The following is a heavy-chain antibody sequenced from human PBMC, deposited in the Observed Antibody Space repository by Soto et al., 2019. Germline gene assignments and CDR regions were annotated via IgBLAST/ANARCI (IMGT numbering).Heavy chain of an antibody. V-gene: IGHV1-69*02. CDR1: GGTFSSYT. Sequence: QVQLVQSGAEVKKPGSSVKVSCKASGGTFSSYTISWVRQAPGQGLEWMGRIIPILGIANYAQKFQGRVRSTADKSTSKAYMELSSLRSEETDVYYCVLNGEKYSSGWYAPDYWGQGTLVTVSS. D-gene: IGHD6-19*01. CDR3: VLNGEKYSSGWYAPDY. CDR2: IIPILGIA. J-gene: IGHJ4*02.